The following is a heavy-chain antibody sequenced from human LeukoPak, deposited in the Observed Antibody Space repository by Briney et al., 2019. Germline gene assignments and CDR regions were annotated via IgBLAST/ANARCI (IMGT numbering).Heavy chain of an antibody. CDR2: IKSKTDGGTT. CDR3: AKAGNLPPCSSELQYVAR. Sequence: MTGGPLSSCYASSGFIISYCLTCWLRQAPGKGLEWVGRIKSKTDGGTTDYAAPVKGRFTISRDDSKNTLYLQMNSLRADDTAVYHCAKAGNLPPCSSELQYVARWLRATLVTASS. J-gene: IGHJ2*01. CDR1: GFIISYCL. D-gene: IGHD1-26*01. V-gene: IGHV3-15*01.